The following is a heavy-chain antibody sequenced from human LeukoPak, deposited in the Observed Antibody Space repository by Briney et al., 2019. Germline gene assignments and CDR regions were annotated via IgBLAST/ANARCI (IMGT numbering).Heavy chain of an antibody. CDR2: ISDNGDTT. Sequence: GGSLRLSCAASGFTFISYAMSWVRQAPGKGLEWVSLISDNGDTTNYADSVKGRFTNSRDNSKNTVYLQMNSLRDEDTGGYYCAKDMGRGGDRDDWGQGTLVTVSS. V-gene: IGHV3-23*01. D-gene: IGHD3-10*01. J-gene: IGHJ4*02. CDR1: GFTFISYA. CDR3: AKDMGRGGDRDD.